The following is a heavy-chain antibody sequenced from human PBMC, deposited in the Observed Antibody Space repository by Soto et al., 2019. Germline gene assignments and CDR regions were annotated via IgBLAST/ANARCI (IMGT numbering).Heavy chain of an antibody. V-gene: IGHV3-23*01. CDR3: APHVYCSGGSCHYDAFDI. CDR2: ISESGDST. D-gene: IGHD2-15*01. J-gene: IGHJ3*02. Sequence: EVQLLESGGGLVQPGESLGLSCAVSGFIFGNYMMTWVRQAPGKGLEWVSTISESGDSTYYADSVKGRFTISRDSSKNTLYLQMDSLGAEDTAVYYCAPHVYCSGGSCHYDAFDIRGQGTMVTVSS. CDR1: GFIFGNYM.